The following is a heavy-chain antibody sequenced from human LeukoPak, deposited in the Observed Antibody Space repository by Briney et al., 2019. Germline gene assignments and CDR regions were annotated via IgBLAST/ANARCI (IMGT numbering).Heavy chain of an antibody. Sequence: PGGSLRLSCAVSGFTFTDYWMNWVRQAPGKGLEWVASIRQDGSEKTYVDSVKGRFTISRDNTKNSLSLQVNSLRVEDTAVYYCARHGTAAGLYFDLWGQGTLVTVSS. D-gene: IGHD6-13*01. CDR3: ARHGTAAGLYFDL. V-gene: IGHV3-7*01. CDR2: IRQDGSEK. CDR1: GFTFTDYW. J-gene: IGHJ4*01.